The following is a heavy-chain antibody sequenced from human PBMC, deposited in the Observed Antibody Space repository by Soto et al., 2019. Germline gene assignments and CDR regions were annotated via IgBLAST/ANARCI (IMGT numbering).Heavy chain of an antibody. CDR2: MDSAGNP. Sequence: VGPLRLSWAVSGFIFSGYDMHWVRQDSGKGLEWVSGMDSAGNPYYGDSVKGRFTVSREKDKNSLYLQMSNLRVGDTALYYCARDMGWRCGEFEAFDLWGQGTMVTGS. CDR3: ARDMGWRCGEFEAFDL. CDR1: GFIFSGYD. V-gene: IGHV3-13*05. D-gene: IGHD3-10*01. J-gene: IGHJ3*01.